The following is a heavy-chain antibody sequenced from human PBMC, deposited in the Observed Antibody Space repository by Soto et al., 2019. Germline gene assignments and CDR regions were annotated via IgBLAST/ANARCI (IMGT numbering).Heavy chain of an antibody. CDR1: GFIFSRYS. D-gene: IGHD1-26*01. CDR2: IGTSGSYI. Sequence: EVQLVESGGGLVKPGGSLRPSCAVSGFIFSRYSMNWVRQAPGKGLEWVSSIGTSGSYIYDTDSVKGRFTISRDNTKDSLYLQMNSLRAEDTAIYYCARGSAFIGLDYWGQGTPVTVSS. CDR3: ARGSAFIGLDY. V-gene: IGHV3-21*01. J-gene: IGHJ4*02.